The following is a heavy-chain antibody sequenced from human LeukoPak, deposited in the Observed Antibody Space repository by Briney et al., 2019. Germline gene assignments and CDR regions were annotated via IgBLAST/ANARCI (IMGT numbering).Heavy chain of an antibody. CDR1: GFTFSSYA. J-gene: IGHJ4*02. Sequence: GGSLRLSCAASGFTFSSYAMHWVRQAPGKGLEWVAVISYDGSNKYYADSVKGRFTISRDNSKNTLYLQMNSLRAEDTAVYYCARDPGYYYDSSGYWEGYYFDYWGQGTLVTVSS. CDR2: ISYDGSNK. V-gene: IGHV3-30-3*01. D-gene: IGHD3-22*01. CDR3: ARDPGYYYDSSGYWEGYYFDY.